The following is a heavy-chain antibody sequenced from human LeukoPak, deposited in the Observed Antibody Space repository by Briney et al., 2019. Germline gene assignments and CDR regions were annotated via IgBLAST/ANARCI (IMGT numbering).Heavy chain of an antibody. CDR3: VRGGLYHYSGTSGVY. V-gene: IGHV3-7*01. CDR2: VNQGGSET. CDR1: GFSFNTYW. D-gene: IGHD3-16*02. Sequence: PGGSLSLSCAASGFSFNTYWMTWVRQAPGKGLEWVANVNQGGSETYYVDSVKGRFIISRDNAKNSMYLQMNSLRAEDTAVYYCVRGGLYHYSGTSGVYWGQGTLVTVSS. J-gene: IGHJ4*02.